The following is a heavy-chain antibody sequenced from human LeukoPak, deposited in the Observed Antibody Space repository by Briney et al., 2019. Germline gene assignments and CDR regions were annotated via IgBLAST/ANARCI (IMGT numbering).Heavy chain of an antibody. D-gene: IGHD1-26*01. V-gene: IGHV1-18*01. Sequence: ASVKVSCRASGYTFTSYGISWVRQAPGQGLEWMGWISAYNGNTNYAQKLQGRVTMITDTSTSTAYMELRSLRSDDTAVYYCARDRKVGATLWRTDYWGQGTLVTVSS. CDR1: GYTFTSYG. J-gene: IGHJ4*02. CDR3: ARDRKVGATLWRTDY. CDR2: ISAYNGNT.